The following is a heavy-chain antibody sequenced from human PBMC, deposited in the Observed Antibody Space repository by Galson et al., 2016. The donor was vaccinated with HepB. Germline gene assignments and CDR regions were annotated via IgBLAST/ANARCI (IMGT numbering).Heavy chain of an antibody. Sequence: SLRLSCAASGFNFGDYAVSWFRQPPGKGLEWVSLIRSRVYGATTEYAASVRGRFTISRDDSKDIAYLHVTSLKTEDTAPYYCTCPTGVSNIYYLGFDPWGQGTLVTVSS. CDR3: TCPTGVSNIYYLGFDP. D-gene: IGHD1-26*01. CDR1: GFNFGDYA. V-gene: IGHV3-49*03. J-gene: IGHJ5*02. CDR2: IRSRVYGATT.